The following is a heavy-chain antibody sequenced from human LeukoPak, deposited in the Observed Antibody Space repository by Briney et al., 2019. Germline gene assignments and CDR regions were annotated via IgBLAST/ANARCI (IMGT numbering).Heavy chain of an antibody. CDR1: VGTFSSYA. J-gene: IGHJ4*02. V-gene: IGHV1-18*01. CDR3: ARSYYYESIGYYPPDY. D-gene: IGHD3-22*01. Sequence: ASVKVSCKASVGTFSSYAISWVRQAPGQGLDWMGWISAYNGNTNYAQRLQGRVTMTSDTSTSTAYMELRSLRSDDTAVYYCARSYYYESIGYYPPDYWGQGTLVTVSS. CDR2: ISAYNGNT.